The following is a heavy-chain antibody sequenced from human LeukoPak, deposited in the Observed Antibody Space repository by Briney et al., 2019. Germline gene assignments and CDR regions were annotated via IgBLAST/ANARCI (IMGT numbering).Heavy chain of an antibody. CDR2: ITDSGAST. D-gene: IGHD5-12*01. Sequence: GGSLRLSCAASRFSFSTYAMTWVRQAPGKGLEWVSTITDSGASTYYADSVKGRFTISRDNSGTTVYLQMNSLRAEDTAVYYCAKGGTVVARLIASDWGQGTLVTVSS. CDR3: AKGGTVVARLIASD. CDR1: RFSFSTYA. V-gene: IGHV3-23*01. J-gene: IGHJ4*02.